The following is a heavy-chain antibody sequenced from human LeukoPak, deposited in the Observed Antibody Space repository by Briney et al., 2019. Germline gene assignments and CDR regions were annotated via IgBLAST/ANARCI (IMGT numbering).Heavy chain of an antibody. Sequence: PGGSLRLSCAASGFTFSSYAMSWVRQAPGKGLEWVSAISGSGGSTYYADSVKGRFTISRDNSKNTLYLQMNSLRAEDTAVYYCARDRGLYGGLRPSYYYGMDVWGQGTTVTVSS. CDR2: ISGSGGST. D-gene: IGHD4-23*01. J-gene: IGHJ6*02. CDR1: GFTFSSYA. CDR3: ARDRGLYGGLRPSYYYGMDV. V-gene: IGHV3-23*01.